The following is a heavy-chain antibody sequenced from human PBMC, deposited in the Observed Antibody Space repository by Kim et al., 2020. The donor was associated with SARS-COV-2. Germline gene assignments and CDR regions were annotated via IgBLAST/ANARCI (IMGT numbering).Heavy chain of an antibody. D-gene: IGHD2-15*01. J-gene: IGHJ5*02. CDR2: ISSSSSYI. CDR3: ARGKAAAATGLFDP. CDR1: GFTFSSYS. Sequence: GGSLRLSCAASGFTFSSYSMNWVRQAPGKGLEWVSSISSSSSYIYYADSVKGRFTISRDHDKNSLYQQMNSRRAEDTAVYYCARGKAAAATGLFDPLGQ. V-gene: IGHV3-21*01.